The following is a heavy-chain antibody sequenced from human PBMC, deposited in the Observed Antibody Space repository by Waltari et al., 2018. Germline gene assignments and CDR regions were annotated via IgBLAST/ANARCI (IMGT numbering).Heavy chain of an antibody. D-gene: IGHD4-4*01. Sequence: GVVRPGGSLRLSCAASGFPFDHYAMAWVRQAPGKGLEWVSGINWDGSSTGYADSVKGRFTISRDNAKNSLHLHVNSLTAEDTAFYYCARVNSNYVNWFDPWGQGTLVIVSS. CDR3: ARVNSNYVNWFDP. J-gene: IGHJ5*02. CDR1: GFPFDHYA. V-gene: IGHV3-20*04. CDR2: INWDGSST.